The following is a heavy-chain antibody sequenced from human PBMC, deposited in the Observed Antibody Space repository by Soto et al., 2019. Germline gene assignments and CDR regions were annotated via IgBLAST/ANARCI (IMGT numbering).Heavy chain of an antibody. CDR2: INHSGST. Sequence: SETLSLTCAVYGGSFSGYYWSWIRRPPGKGLEWIGEINHSGSTNYNPSLKSRVTISVDTSKNQFSLKLSSVTAADTAVYYCARGLVDVLLWFQNYYYYYMDVWGKGTTVTVSS. CDR1: GGSFSGYY. D-gene: IGHD3-10*01. CDR3: ARGLVDVLLWFQNYYYYYMDV. J-gene: IGHJ6*03. V-gene: IGHV4-34*01.